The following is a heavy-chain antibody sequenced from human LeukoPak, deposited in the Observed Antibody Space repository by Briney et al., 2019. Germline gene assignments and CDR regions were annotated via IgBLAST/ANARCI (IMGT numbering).Heavy chain of an antibody. V-gene: IGHV3-21*03. CDR2: ISSSSSYI. CDR3: ARDPRARPAAIEYDY. J-gene: IGHJ4*02. D-gene: IGHD2-2*02. Sequence: PGGSLGLSCAASGFTFSSYSMNWVRQAPGKGLEWASSISSSSSYIYYADSVKGRFTISRDNAKNSLYLQMNSLRAEDTAVYYCARDPRARPAAIEYDYWGQGTLVTVSS. CDR1: GFTFSSYS.